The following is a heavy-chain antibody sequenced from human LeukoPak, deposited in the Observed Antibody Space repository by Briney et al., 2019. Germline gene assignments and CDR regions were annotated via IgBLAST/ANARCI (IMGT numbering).Heavy chain of an antibody. CDR1: GGSISSYY. CDR2: IYNSGST. V-gene: IGHV4-4*07. J-gene: IGHJ6*03. CDR3: AIIGYCSSTSCYAPYYYYMDV. D-gene: IGHD2-2*01. Sequence: SETLSLTCTVSGGSISSYYWSWIRQPAGKGLEWIGRIYNSGSTTYNPSLKSRVTMSVDTSKNQFSLKLSSVTAADTAVYYCAIIGYCSSTSCYAPYYYYMDVWGKGTTVTISS.